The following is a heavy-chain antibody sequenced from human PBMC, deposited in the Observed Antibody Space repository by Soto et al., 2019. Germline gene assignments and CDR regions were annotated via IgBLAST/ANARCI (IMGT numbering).Heavy chain of an antibody. V-gene: IGHV3-30*18. CDR2: ISYDGSNK. Sequence: QVQLVESGGGVVQPGRSLRLSCAASGFTFNTYGMHWVRQSPGKGLEWVAVISYDGSNKYYADSVKGRLTIARDNSKNTRYLQMNSLRAEDTAVYYCAKGQHCSSTSCDFYYYGMDVWGQGTTVAVSS. D-gene: IGHD2-2*01. CDR1: GFTFNTYG. J-gene: IGHJ6*02. CDR3: AKGQHCSSTSCDFYYYGMDV.